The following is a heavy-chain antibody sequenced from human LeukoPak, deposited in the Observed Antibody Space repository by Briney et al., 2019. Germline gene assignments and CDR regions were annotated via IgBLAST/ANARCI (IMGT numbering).Heavy chain of an antibody. CDR1: GYTCTSYG. V-gene: IGHV1-18*01. Sequence: GASVKVSCKASGYTCTSYGISWVRQAPGQGLEWMGWISAYNGNTNYAQKLQGRVTMTTDTSTSTAYMELRSLRSDDTAVYYCAILVGVLTGPDAFDIWGQGTMVTVSS. CDR3: AILVGVLTGPDAFDI. D-gene: IGHD3-9*01. CDR2: ISAYNGNT. J-gene: IGHJ3*02.